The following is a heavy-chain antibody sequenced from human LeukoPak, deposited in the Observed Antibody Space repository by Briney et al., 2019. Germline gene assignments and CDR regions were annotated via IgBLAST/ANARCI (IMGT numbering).Heavy chain of an antibody. CDR3: AKDSSKGGGSSWRMDV. CDR1: GFTFSSYA. V-gene: IGHV3-23*01. D-gene: IGHD6-13*01. Sequence: GGSLRLSCAASGFTFSSYAMSWVRQAPGKGLEWVSTISGSGRSTYYPDSVKGRFTISRDNSKNTLYLQMNSLRAEDTAVYYCAKDSSKGGGSSWRMDVWGQGTTVTVSS. CDR2: ISGSGRST. J-gene: IGHJ6*02.